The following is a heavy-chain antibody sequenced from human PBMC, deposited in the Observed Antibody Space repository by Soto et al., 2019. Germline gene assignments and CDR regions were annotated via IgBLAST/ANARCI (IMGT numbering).Heavy chain of an antibody. J-gene: IGHJ3*02. V-gene: IGHV1-18*01. CDR2: ISAYNGNT. CDR3: ARAYYYDSSGPLTFDI. CDR1: GYTFTSYG. D-gene: IGHD3-22*01. Sequence: ASVKVSCKASGYTFTSYGISWVRQAPGQGLEWMGWISAYNGNTNYAQKLQGRVTMTTDTSTSTAYMELRSLRSDDTAVYYCARAYYYDSSGPLTFDIWGQGTMVTVSS.